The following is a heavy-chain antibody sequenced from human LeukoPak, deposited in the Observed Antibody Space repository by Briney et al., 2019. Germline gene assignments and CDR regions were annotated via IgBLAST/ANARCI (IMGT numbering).Heavy chain of an antibody. Sequence: GGSLRLSCAASDFTFNKDWMNWVRQAPGKGLEWVGRIKSTVDGGTTDYAAPVKGRFTVSRDDSKKTLYLQMNSLKIEDTAVYYCTTGGNVMVAGTRAFDIWGQGTMVTVSS. CDR3: TTGGNVMVAGTRAFDI. D-gene: IGHD6-19*01. CDR2: IKSTVDGGTT. CDR1: DFTFNKDW. V-gene: IGHV3-15*07. J-gene: IGHJ3*02.